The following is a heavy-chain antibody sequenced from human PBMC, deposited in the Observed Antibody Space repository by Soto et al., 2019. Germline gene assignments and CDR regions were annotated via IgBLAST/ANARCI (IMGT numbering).Heavy chain of an antibody. CDR3: ARTYSSSWYEGHGGGYSGIDY. J-gene: IGHJ4*02. CDR1: GGTFSSYT. Sequence: QVQLVQSGAEVQKPGSSVKVSCKASGGTFSSYTISWVRQAPGQGLEWMGRIIPILGIANYAQKFQGRVTITADKSTSTAYMELSSLRSEDTAVYYCARTYSSSWYEGHGGGYSGIDYWGQGTLVTVSS. CDR2: IIPILGIA. V-gene: IGHV1-69*02. D-gene: IGHD6-13*01.